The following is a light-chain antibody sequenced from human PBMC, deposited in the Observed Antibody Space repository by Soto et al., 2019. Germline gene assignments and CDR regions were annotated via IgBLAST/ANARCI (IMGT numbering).Light chain of an antibody. V-gene: IGKV3-11*01. CDR2: DAS. Sequence: EIVLTQSPATLSLSPGERATLSCRASQSVSSYLAWYQQKPGQAPRLLIYDASNRATGIPARFSGSGSGKEFTLNISSLEPEDFAVYYCQQRSNWTPLTFGGGTKVEIK. CDR3: QQRSNWTPLT. CDR1: QSVSSY. J-gene: IGKJ4*01.